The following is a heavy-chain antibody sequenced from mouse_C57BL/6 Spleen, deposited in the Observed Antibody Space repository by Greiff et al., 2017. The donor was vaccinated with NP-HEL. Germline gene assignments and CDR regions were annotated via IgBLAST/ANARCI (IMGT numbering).Heavy chain of an antibody. D-gene: IGHD4-1*01. CDR3: AMRNWDDDY. J-gene: IGHJ2*01. CDR2: IDPSDSYT. CDR1: GYTFTSYW. V-gene: IGHV1-69*01. Sequence: QVQLQQPGAELVMPGASVKLSCKASGYTFTSYWMHWVKQRPGQGLEWFGEIDPSDSYTNYDQQFKGKSTLTVDKSSSTADMQLSSLTSEDSAVYYCAMRNWDDDYWGQGTTLTVSS.